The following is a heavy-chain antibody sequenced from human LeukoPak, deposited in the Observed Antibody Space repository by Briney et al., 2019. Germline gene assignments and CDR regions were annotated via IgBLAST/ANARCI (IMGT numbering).Heavy chain of an antibody. CDR3: TRSDCSSGRCPGFDN. J-gene: IGHJ4*02. CDR2: TYYRSKWFI. D-gene: IGHD2-15*01. Sequence: SQTLSLTCGISGDSVSSNSAAWNWIRQSPSRGLEWLGRTYYRSKWFINYAPSVKSRIIINPDTPMNQVSLQRNSVPPEDTAVYYCTRSDCSSGRCPGFDNWGQGTLVTVS. CDR1: GDSVSSNSAA. V-gene: IGHV6-1*01.